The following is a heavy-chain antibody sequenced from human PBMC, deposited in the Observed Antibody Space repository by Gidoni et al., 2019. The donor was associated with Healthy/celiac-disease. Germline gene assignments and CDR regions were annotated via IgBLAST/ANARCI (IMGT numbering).Heavy chain of an antibody. D-gene: IGHD4-17*01. V-gene: IGHV4-30-2*01. CDR2: IYHSGST. CDR1: GGSISRGGYS. J-gene: IGHJ4*02. CDR3: ARGVYSTVTTAHLDY. Sequence: QLQLQESGSGLVKPSQTLSLTCAVSGGSISRGGYSWSWIRQPPGKGLEWIGYIYHSGSTYYNPSLKSRVTISVDRSKNQFSLKLSSVTAADTAVYYCARGVYSTVTTAHLDYWGQGTLVTVSS.